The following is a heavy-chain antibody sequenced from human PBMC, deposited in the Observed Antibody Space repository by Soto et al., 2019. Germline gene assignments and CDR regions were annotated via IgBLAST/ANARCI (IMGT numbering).Heavy chain of an antibody. CDR3: ARGDDFRFEFDY. CDR1: GGTFSSYA. J-gene: IGHJ4*02. D-gene: IGHD3-3*01. CDR2: IIPIFGTA. V-gene: IGHV1-69*12. Sequence: QVQLVQSGAEVKKPGSSVKVSCKASGGTFSSYAISWVRQAPGQGLEWMGGIIPIFGTANYAQKFQGRVXIXAXXSTSTAYMELSSLRSEDTAVYYCARGDDFRFEFDYWGQGTLVTVSS.